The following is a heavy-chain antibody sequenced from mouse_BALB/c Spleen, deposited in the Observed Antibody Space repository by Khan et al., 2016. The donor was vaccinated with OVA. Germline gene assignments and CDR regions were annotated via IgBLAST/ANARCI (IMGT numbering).Heavy chain of an antibody. Sequence: EVELVESGGGLVQPGGSLRLSCATSGFTFTDYYMSWVRQPPGKALEWLGFIRKKASGYTTEYSASVTGRFTISRNNSQSILYLQMNTLRAEDSAPVKGRFPIARNKSQSILYLQMNTRRAEDSATYYCARVDYGYGLAYWGQGTLVTVSA. D-gene: IGHD1-2*01. V-gene: IGHV7-3*02. CDR3: RFPIARNKSQSILYLQMNTRRAEDSATYYCARVDYGYGLAY. CDR1: GFTFTDYY. CDR2: IRKKASGYTT. J-gene: IGHJ3*01.